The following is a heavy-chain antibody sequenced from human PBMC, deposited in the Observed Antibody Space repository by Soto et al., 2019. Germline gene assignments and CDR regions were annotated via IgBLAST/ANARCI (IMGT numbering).Heavy chain of an antibody. J-gene: IGHJ6*02. CDR2: MNPNSGNT. V-gene: IGHV1-8*01. Sequence: GASVKVSCKASGYTFTSYDINWVRQATGQGLEWMGWMNPNSGNTGYAQKFQGRVTMTRNTSISTAYMELSSLRSEDTAVYYCATPRESSGWYSNYYYGMDVWGQGTTVTVSS. CDR3: ATPRESSGWYSNYYYGMDV. CDR1: GYTFTSYD. D-gene: IGHD6-19*01.